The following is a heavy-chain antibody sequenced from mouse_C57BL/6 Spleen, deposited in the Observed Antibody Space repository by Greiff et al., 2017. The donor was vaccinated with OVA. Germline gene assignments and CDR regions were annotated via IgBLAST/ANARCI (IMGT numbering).Heavy chain of an antibody. V-gene: IGHV5-17*01. Sequence: VQLKESGGGLVKPGGSLKLSCAASGFTFSDYGMHWVRQAPEKGLEWVAYISSGSSTIYYADTVKGRFTISRDNAKNTLFLQMTSLRSEDTAMYYCAKGPSSYDAMDYWGQGTSVTVSS. CDR2: ISSGSSTI. CDR1: GFTFSDYG. CDR3: AKGPSSYDAMDY. J-gene: IGHJ4*01. D-gene: IGHD1-1*01.